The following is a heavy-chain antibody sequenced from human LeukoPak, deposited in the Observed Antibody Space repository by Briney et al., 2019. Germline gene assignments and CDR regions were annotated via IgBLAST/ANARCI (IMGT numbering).Heavy chain of an antibody. CDR1: GFTFSSYA. Sequence: PGASLRLSCLASGFTFSSYAMYWVRQAPGKGLEYVSAVSSDGGSTFYADSVKGRFTISRDNSKNTVYLQMSSLRAEDTAVYYCVRLYCSGGSCQYFDYWGQGTLVTV. CDR3: VRLYCSGGSCQYFDY. CDR2: VSSDGGST. V-gene: IGHV3-64D*06. D-gene: IGHD2-15*01. J-gene: IGHJ4*02.